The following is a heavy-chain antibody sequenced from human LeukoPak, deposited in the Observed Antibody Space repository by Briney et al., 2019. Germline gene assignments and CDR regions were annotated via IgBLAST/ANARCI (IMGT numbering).Heavy chain of an antibody. CDR2: ISSSSSYI. CDR1: GFTFSSYS. CDR3: ARSPGYGYFDY. J-gene: IGHJ4*02. D-gene: IGHD5-12*01. Sequence: GGSLRLSCAASGFTFSSYSMNWVRQAPGKGLEWVSSISSSSSYIYYADSVKGRFTISRDNAENSLYLHMNSLRAEDTAVYYCARSPGYGYFDYWGQGTLVTVSS. V-gene: IGHV3-21*01.